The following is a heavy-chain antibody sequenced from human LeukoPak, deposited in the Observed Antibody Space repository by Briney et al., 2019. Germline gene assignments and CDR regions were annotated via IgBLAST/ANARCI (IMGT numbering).Heavy chain of an antibody. CDR1: GFTFSSYS. J-gene: IGHJ6*02. CDR3: ARDYGDYVNYYYGMDV. D-gene: IGHD4-17*01. Sequence: PGGSLRLSCAASGFTFSSYSMNWVRQAPGKGLEWVAVIWYDGSSKYYADSVKGRFTISRDNSKNTLYLQMNSLRAEDTAVYYCARDYGDYVNYYYGMDVWGQGTTVTVSS. CDR2: IWYDGSSK. V-gene: IGHV3-33*08.